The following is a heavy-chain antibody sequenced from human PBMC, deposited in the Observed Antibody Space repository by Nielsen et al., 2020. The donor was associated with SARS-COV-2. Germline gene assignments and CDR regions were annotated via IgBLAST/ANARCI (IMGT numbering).Heavy chain of an antibody. CDR2: ISHSGVT. CDR3: AGPAGTFDL. J-gene: IGHJ3*01. V-gene: IGHV4-34*08. Sequence: GSLRLSCTASGNTSSSSAMSWLRQAPGKGLEWIGEISHSGVTNYNSSLKSRVTMSLDTSKTHFSLELSSVTAADTAVYYCAGPAGTFDLWGQGTMVTVSS. CDR1: GNTSSSSA.